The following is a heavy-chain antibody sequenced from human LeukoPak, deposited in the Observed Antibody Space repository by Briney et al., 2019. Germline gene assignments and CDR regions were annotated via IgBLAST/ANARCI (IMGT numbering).Heavy chain of an antibody. CDR3: ASSNPAGSSWRPFDN. D-gene: IGHD6-13*01. CDR2: IRYDGSNK. CDR1: GFTFDDYA. V-gene: IGHV3-30*02. Sequence: GGSLRLSCAASGFTFDDYAMHWVRQAPGKGLEWVAFIRYDGSNKFYADSVKGRFTISRDNSKNTLYLQMNNLRGEDTAVYYCASSNPAGSSWRPFDNWGQGTLVTVSS. J-gene: IGHJ4*02.